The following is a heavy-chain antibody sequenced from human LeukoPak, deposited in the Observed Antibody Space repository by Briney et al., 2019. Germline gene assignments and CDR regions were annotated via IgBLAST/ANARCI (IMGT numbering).Heavy chain of an antibody. CDR1: GGSISTYY. D-gene: IGHD4-23*01. J-gene: IGHJ4*02. CDR2: IHSSANT. CDR3: ARGGTVGNAWDY. V-gene: IGHV4-59*01. Sequence: PSKTLSLTCTVSGGSISTYYWSWLRQPPGEGLEWLGYIHSSANTNYNPSLKSRVTISVDTSKNQFSLKLSSVTAADTAVYYCARGGTVGNAWDYWGQGTLVTVSS.